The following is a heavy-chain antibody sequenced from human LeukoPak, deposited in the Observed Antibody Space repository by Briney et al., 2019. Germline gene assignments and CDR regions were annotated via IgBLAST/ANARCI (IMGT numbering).Heavy chain of an antibody. CDR2: IKSKTNGGTT. J-gene: IGHJ4*02. D-gene: IGHD3-10*01. CDR3: VRELSGSFDY. Sequence: SGGSLRLSCAVSGFPFSDAWMNWVRQVPGRGLEWVGLIKSKTNGGTTDYTTPVKGRFTISRDDSKNTLYLQMNSLKIEDTAVYYCVRELSGSFDYWGQGTLVTVSS. V-gene: IGHV3-15*07. CDR1: GFPFSDAW.